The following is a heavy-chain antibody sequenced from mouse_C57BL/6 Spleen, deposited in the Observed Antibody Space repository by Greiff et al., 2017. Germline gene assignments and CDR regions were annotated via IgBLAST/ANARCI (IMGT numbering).Heavy chain of an antibody. Sequence: QVQLQQSGPGLVAPSPSLSITCTVSGFSLTSYGVHWVRQPPGKGLEWLVVIWRDGGTTYNSALNSRLSISKDNSTSQVVLKMNSLLTDDTAMYYCAGQLYSGVDYWGQGTTLTVSS. D-gene: IGHD2-1*01. CDR3: AGQLYSGVDY. V-gene: IGHV2-6-1*01. CDR1: GFSLTSYG. J-gene: IGHJ2*01. CDR2: IWRDGGT.